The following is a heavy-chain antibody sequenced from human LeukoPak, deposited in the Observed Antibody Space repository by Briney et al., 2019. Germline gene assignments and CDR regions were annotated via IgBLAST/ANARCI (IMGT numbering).Heavy chain of an antibody. CDR1: GFTFSTYS. V-gene: IGHV3-21*01. CDR2: ITSPVGRM. J-gene: IGHJ4*02. Sequence: GGSLRLSCAASGFTFSTYSMNWVRQAPGKGLEWVSSITSPVGRMYYADSLKGRITISRDNARSTLYLQMNSLRAADTAVYYCATDGRSSGWYGFDYWGQGILVTVSS. CDR3: ATDGRSSGWYGFDY. D-gene: IGHD6-19*01.